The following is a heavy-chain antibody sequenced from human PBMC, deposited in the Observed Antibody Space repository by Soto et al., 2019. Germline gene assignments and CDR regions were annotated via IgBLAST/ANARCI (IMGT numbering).Heavy chain of an antibody. CDR1: GFTFNNYD. CDR3: ARGILGPGDYYYGMDV. J-gene: IGHJ6*02. V-gene: IGHV3-13*01. CDR2: IGTAGDT. D-gene: IGHD7-27*01. Sequence: PGGSLRLSCAASGFTFNNYDMHRVRQATGKGLEWVSGIGTAGDTYYPGSVQGRFTMSRDNAKNSLYLQMNSLRAGDTAVYYCARGILGPGDYYYGMDVWGQGTTVTVSS.